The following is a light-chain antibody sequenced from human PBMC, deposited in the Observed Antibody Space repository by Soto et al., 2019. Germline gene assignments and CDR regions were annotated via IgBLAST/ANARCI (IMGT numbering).Light chain of an antibody. CDR1: QSISSY. J-gene: IGKJ4*01. CDR2: AAS. V-gene: IGKV1-39*01. Sequence: DIQMTQSPSSLFASVGDRVTITCRASQSISSYLNWYQQKPGKAPKLLIYAASSLQSGVPSRFSGSGSGTDFTLTISSLQPEDFATYYCQQSYSTPRTFGGGTKVDIK. CDR3: QQSYSTPRT.